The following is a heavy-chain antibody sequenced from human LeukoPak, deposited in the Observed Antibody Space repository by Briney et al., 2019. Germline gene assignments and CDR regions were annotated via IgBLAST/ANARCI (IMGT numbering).Heavy chain of an antibody. V-gene: IGHV3-30*02. D-gene: IGHD3-10*01. Sequence: GGSLRLSCAASGFTFSSYGMHWVRQAPGKGLEWVAFIRYDGSNKYYADSVKGRFTISRDNSKNTLYLQMNSLRAEDTAVYYCAKGYGSGSYHFDYWGQGTLVTVSS. J-gene: IGHJ4*02. CDR2: IRYDGSNK. CDR1: GFTFSSYG. CDR3: AKGYGSGSYHFDY.